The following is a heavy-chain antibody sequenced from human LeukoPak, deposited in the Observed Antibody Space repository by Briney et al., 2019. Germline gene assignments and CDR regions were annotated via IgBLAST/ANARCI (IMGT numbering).Heavy chain of an antibody. J-gene: IGHJ3*01. CDR1: GFHFSAHG. CDR2: ISPSGDIT. D-gene: IGHD3/OR15-3a*01. V-gene: IGHV3-23*01. Sequence: TGGSLRLSCAASGFHFSAHGMNWIRQAPGKGLEWVSGISPSGDITYYADSVMGRFTISRDNRKSTVSLQMNSLRAEDTALYYCVRDLDWGAFDVWGQGRMVTVSS. CDR3: VRDLDWGAFDV.